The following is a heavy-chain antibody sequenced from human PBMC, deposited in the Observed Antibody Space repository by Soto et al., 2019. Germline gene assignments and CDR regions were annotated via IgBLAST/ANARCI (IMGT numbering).Heavy chain of an antibody. CDR1: GYTYTSYG. D-gene: IGHD4-17*01. CDR2: ISAYNGNT. Sequence: APVKVSCKASGYTYTSYGISWVRQAIGQGLEWMGWISAYNGNTNYAQKLQGRVTMTTDTSTSTAYMELRSLRSDDTAVYYCARAAMTTVINWFDPWGQGTLVPVSS. J-gene: IGHJ5*02. V-gene: IGHV1-18*04. CDR3: ARAAMTTVINWFDP.